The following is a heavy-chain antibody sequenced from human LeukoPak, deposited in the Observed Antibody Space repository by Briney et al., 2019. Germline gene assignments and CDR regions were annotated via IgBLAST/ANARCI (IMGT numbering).Heavy chain of an antibody. CDR2: ISDIGSI. V-gene: IGHV4-59*08. CDR1: GGSISSYY. CDR3: AGHHPRNTVDF. J-gene: IGHJ4*02. D-gene: IGHD2/OR15-2a*01. Sequence: SETLSLTCTVSGGSISSYYWSWIRQPPGKGLEWVAYISDIGSINYNPSLKSRVTISLDTSKNQFSLELSSVTAADTAVYYCAGHHPRNTVDFWGQGTLVTVSS.